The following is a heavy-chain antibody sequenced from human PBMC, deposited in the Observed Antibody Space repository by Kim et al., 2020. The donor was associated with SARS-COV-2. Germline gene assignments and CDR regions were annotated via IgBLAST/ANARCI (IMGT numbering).Heavy chain of an antibody. V-gene: IGHV3-23*01. CDR1: GFTFSSYA. CDR3: AKAIILVRGLSIGGYGMDV. D-gene: IGHD3-10*01. Sequence: GGSLRLSCPASGFTFSSYAMTWVRQAPGKGLEWVSAISASGASTYYADSVKGRFTISRDSSKNTLYLQMNSLRAGDTAVYYCAKAIILVRGLSIGGYGMDVWGQGTTVTVSS. J-gene: IGHJ6*02. CDR2: ISASGAST.